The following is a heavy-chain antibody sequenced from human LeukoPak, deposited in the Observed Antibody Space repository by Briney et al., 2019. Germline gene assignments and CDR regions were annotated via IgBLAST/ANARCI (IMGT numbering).Heavy chain of an antibody. CDR1: GYTFSSYA. V-gene: IGHV1-69*05. Sequence: SVKVSCKASGYTFSSYAISWVRQAPGQGLEWMGGIIPIFGTANYAQKFQGRVTITTDESTSTAYMELSSLRSEDTAVYYCARGGVGRNSSGRRFDPWGQGTLVTVSS. CDR3: ARGGVGRNSSGRRFDP. J-gene: IGHJ5*02. CDR2: IIPIFGTA. D-gene: IGHD6-19*01.